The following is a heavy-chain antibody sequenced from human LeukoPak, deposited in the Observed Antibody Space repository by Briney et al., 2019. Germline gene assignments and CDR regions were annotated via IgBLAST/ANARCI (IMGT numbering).Heavy chain of an antibody. CDR3: AGYYGSGGLRGRLDY. V-gene: IGHV1-69*13. CDR1: GGTFSSYA. J-gene: IGHJ4*02. CDR2: IIPIFGTA. D-gene: IGHD3-10*01. Sequence: SVKVSCKASGGTFSSYAISWVRQAPGQGLEWMGGIIPIFGTANYAQKFQGRVTITADESTSTAYMELSSLRSDDTAVYYCAGYYGSGGLRGRLDYWGQGTLVTVSS.